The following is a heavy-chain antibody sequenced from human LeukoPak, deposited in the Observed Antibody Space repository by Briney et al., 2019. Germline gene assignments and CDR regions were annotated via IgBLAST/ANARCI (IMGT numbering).Heavy chain of an antibody. CDR1: GGSISSGGYY. J-gene: IGHJ4*02. D-gene: IGHD2-2*01. Sequence: SQTLSLTCTVSGGSISSGGYYWSWIRPHPGKGLEWIGYIYYSGSTYYNPSPKSRVTISVDTSKNQFSLKLSSVTAADTAVYYCASAKGYCSSTSWRFSSGYFFDYWGEGTLVSVS. CDR2: IYYSGST. V-gene: IGHV4-31*03. CDR3: ASAKGYCSSTSWRFSSGYFFDY.